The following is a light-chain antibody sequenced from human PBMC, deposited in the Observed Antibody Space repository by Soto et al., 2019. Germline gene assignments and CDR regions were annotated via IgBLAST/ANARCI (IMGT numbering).Light chain of an antibody. CDR3: QQSSNWPPST. CDR2: GIY. V-gene: IGKV3-11*01. J-gene: IGKJ5*01. CDR1: QSVNSNY. Sequence: EMVMTQAPAILSVSPGESATLSCRASQSVNSNYLAWYQQHPGQPPRLIIYGIYTRATGIPARFSGSGSGTDFTLTISSLEPEDFAVYYCQQSSNWPPSTFGQGTRLEIK.